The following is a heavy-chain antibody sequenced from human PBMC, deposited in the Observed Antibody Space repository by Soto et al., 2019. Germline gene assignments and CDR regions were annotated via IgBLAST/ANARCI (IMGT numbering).Heavy chain of an antibody. CDR1: GFTFSSYT. D-gene: IGHD3-9*01. CDR2: ISSSSTSV. CDR3: ASGPYFEILTGYFDP. V-gene: IGHV3-21*01. Sequence: EVRLVESGGGLVKPGGSLRLSCAASGFTFSSYTMNWVRQAPGKGLECVSSISSSSTSVYYADSVKGRFTISRDNAKNSLYLQMSSLRAEDTAVYYCASGPYFEILTGYFDPWGQGTLVTVSS. J-gene: IGHJ5*02.